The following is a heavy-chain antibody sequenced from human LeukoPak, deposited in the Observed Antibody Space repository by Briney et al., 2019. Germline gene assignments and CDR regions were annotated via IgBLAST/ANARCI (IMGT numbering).Heavy chain of an antibody. J-gene: IGHJ5*02. CDR1: GFTFSSYA. Sequence: PGGSLRLSCAASGFTFSSYAMSWVRQAPGKGLEWVSAISGSGGSTYYADSVKGRFTISRDNAKNSLYLQMNSLRAEDTAVYYCASLYGSGPNWFDPWGQGTLVTVSS. CDR3: ASLYGSGPNWFDP. CDR2: ISGSGGST. V-gene: IGHV3-23*01. D-gene: IGHD3-10*01.